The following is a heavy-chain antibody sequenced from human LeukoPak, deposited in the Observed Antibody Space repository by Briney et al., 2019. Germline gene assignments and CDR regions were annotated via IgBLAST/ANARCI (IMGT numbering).Heavy chain of an antibody. CDR1: GYTFTSYD. J-gene: IGHJ4*02. V-gene: IGHV1-8*03. CDR3: ARVYQYYDFWSGYLPIFDY. D-gene: IGHD3-3*01. CDR2: MNPNSGNT. Sequence: GASVKVSCKASGYTFTSYDINWVRQATGQGLEWMGWMNPNSGNTGYAQKFQGRVTITRNTSISTAYMELSRLRSDDTAVYYCARVYQYYDFWSGYLPIFDYWGQGTLVTVSS.